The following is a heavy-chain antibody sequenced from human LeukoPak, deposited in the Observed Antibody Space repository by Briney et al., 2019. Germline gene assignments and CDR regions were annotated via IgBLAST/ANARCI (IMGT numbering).Heavy chain of an antibody. CDR3: ARDHPPLYYYGSGEDWFDP. CDR1: GGSISSGSYY. V-gene: IGHV4-61*02. J-gene: IGHJ5*02. Sequence: PSETLSLTCTVSGGSISSGSYYWSWIRQPAGTGLEWIGRIYTSGSTNYNPSLKSRVTISVDTSKNQFSLKLSSVTAADTAVYYCARDHPPLYYYGSGEDWFDPWGQGTLVTVSS. CDR2: IYTSGST. D-gene: IGHD3-10*01.